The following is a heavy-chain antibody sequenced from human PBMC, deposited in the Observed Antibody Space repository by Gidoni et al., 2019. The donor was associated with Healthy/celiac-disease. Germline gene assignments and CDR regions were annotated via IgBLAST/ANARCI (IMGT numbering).Heavy chain of an antibody. CDR2: IKSKTDGGTT. J-gene: IGHJ6*02. CDR1: GFTFSNAW. CDR3: TTCGYSSSWYGGYYYGMDV. Sequence: EVQLVESGGGLVKPGGSLRLSCAASGFTFSNAWMSWVRQAPGKGLEWVGRIKSKTDGGTTDYAAPVKGRFTISRDDSKNTLYLQMNSLKTEDTAVYYCTTCGYSSSWYGGYYYGMDVWGQGTTVTVSS. V-gene: IGHV3-15*01. D-gene: IGHD6-13*01.